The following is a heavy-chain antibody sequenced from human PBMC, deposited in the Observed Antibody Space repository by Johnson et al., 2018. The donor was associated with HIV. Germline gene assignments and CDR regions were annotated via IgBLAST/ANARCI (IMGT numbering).Heavy chain of an antibody. J-gene: IGHJ3*02. CDR3: ARDYREANAFDI. D-gene: IGHD1-26*01. V-gene: IGHV3-30-3*01. CDR2: ISYDGSNK. CDR1: GFTFSSYA. Sequence: QVQLVESGGGVVQPGRSLRLSCSASGFTFSSYAMHWVRQAPGKGLEWVAVISYDGSNKSYADSVKSRFTISRDNSKNTLYLQMNSLRAEDTAVYYCARDYREANAFDIWGQGTMVTVSS.